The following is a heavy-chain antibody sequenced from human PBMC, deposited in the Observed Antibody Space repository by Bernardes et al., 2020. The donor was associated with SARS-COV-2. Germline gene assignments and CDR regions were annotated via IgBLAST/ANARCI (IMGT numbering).Heavy chain of an antibody. Sequence: GGSLRLSCAVSGFTFNAYALHWVRQAPGKGLEWVALISSDGSNKYYADSVKGRFTISRDNSKNTLYLQMSSLRAEDTALYYCVRVFIKGQWLPWDYWGQGTLVTVSS. CDR3: VRVFIKGQWLPWDY. J-gene: IGHJ4*02. CDR2: ISSDGSNK. CDR1: GFTFNAYA. V-gene: IGHV3-30-3*01. D-gene: IGHD6-19*01.